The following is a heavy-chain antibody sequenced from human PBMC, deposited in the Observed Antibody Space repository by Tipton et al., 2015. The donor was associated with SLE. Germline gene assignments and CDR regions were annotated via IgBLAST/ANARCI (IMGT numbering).Heavy chain of an antibody. V-gene: IGHV1-46*01. Sequence: QVQLVQSGAEVKKPGAPVKVSCKASGYTFTSYYMHWVRQAPGQGLEWMGIINPSGGSTSYAQKFQGRVTMTRDTSTSTVYMELGSLRSEDTAVYYCARDRAPAGTARRSDAFDIWGQGTMVTVSS. CDR1: GYTFTSYY. CDR3: ARDRAPAGTARRSDAFDI. J-gene: IGHJ3*02. CDR2: INPSGGST. D-gene: IGHD1-7*01.